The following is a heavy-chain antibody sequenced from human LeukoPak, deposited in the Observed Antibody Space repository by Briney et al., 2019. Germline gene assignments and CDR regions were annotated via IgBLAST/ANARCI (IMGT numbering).Heavy chain of an antibody. Sequence: SETLSLTCSVSGGSLSNTAYYWGWIRQPPGKGLEWIGSIYYSGGTYYNPSLKSRVTISVDTSKNQFSLKLSSVTAADTAVYYCARVWRPGGSLGGYGYFENWGQGTLVTVSS. CDR1: GGSLSNTAYY. CDR3: ARVWRPGGSLGGYGYFEN. CDR2: IYYSGGT. V-gene: IGHV4-39*07. D-gene: IGHD5-18*01. J-gene: IGHJ4*02.